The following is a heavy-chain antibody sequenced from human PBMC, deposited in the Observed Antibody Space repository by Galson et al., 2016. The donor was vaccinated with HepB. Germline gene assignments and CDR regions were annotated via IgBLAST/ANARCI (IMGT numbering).Heavy chain of an antibody. CDR2: ISYDGSNK. D-gene: IGHD2-2*01. CDR1: GFTFSSYG. J-gene: IGHJ4*02. CDR3: AKDGRIYCSSASCHDHFHY. Sequence: SLRLSCAASGFTFSSYGMHWVRQAPGKGLEWVAFISYDGSNKTYADSVKGRFTISRDNSKKTLYPQMNSLRAEDTAVYYCAKDGRIYCSSASCHDHFHYWGQGTLVTVSS. V-gene: IGHV3-30*18.